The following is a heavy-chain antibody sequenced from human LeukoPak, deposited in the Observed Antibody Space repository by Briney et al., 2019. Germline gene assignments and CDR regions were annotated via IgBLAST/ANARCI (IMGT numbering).Heavy chain of an antibody. J-gene: IGHJ4*02. CDR3: VTDLFIATTGRTNLDF. CDR1: GFTFSSCG. D-gene: IGHD6-13*01. CDR2: ISSNGDST. V-gene: IGHV3-64D*09. Sequence: GGSLRLSGAASGFTFSSCGMHWVRQAPGKGLEYVSAISSNGDSTYYADSVKGRFTISRDNSKNTLYLQMSSLRVEDTAVYYCVTDLFIATTGRTNLDFWGQGNLVTVSS.